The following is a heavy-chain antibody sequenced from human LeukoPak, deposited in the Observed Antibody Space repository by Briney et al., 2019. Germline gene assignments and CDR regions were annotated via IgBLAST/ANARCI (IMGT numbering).Heavy chain of an antibody. D-gene: IGHD4-23*01. Sequence: PGGSLRLSCAASGFTFSTYGMHWVRQAPGKGLEWVAIISYDGNNKHYADSVKGRFTISRDSSKNTLYLQMNSLRAEDTAVYSCAKDPSGGNSNAFDIWGQGTMVTVSS. CDR1: GFTFSTYG. V-gene: IGHV3-30*18. CDR3: AKDPSGGNSNAFDI. CDR2: ISYDGNNK. J-gene: IGHJ3*02.